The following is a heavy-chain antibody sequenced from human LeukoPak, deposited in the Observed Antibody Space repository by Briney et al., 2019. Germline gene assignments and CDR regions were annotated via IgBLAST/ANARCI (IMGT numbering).Heavy chain of an antibody. CDR3: AKDRHYYDSSGYYYWNFDL. V-gene: IGHV3-48*01. J-gene: IGHJ2*01. CDR2: FSTSSGTI. Sequence: GGSLRLSCAASGFTFSSYSMNWVRQAPGKGLEWISYFSTSSGTISYADSVKGRFTISRDNAKNSLYLQMNSLRAEDTAVYYCAKDRHYYDSSGYYYWNFDLWGRGTLVTVSS. D-gene: IGHD3-22*01. CDR1: GFTFSSYS.